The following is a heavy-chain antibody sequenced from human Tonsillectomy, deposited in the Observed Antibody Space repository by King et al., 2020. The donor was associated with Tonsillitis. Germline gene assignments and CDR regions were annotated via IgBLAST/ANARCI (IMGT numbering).Heavy chain of an antibody. D-gene: IGHD3-22*01. J-gene: IGHJ4*02. CDR2: FSGGGGRT. CDR1: GFTFSSYA. V-gene: IGHV3-23*04. CDR3: AKDLYYYDSSGHDY. Sequence: VQLVESGGGLVQPGGSLRLSCVASGFTFSSYAMNWVRQAPGRGLEWVAVFSGGGGRTNYADSVKGRFTISRDNSKNTLYLQMYSLRAADTAIYYCAKDLYYYDSSGHDYWGQGTLVTVSS.